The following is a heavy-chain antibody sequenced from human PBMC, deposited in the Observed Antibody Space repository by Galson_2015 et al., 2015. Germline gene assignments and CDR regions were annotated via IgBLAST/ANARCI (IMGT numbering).Heavy chain of an antibody. V-gene: IGHV1-18*01. CDR1: GYTFVSYG. J-gene: IGHJ6*03. Sequence: SVKVSCKASGYTFVSYGISWVRQAPGQGLEWMGWISAYNGDTNFAQKFQGRVTLTTDTSTGTAYMELRSLRSDDTAVYYCARGYYDFWTGRQYYYYYMDVWGTGTTVTVSS. CDR3: ARGYYDFWTGRQYYYYYMDV. D-gene: IGHD3-3*01. CDR2: ISAYNGDT.